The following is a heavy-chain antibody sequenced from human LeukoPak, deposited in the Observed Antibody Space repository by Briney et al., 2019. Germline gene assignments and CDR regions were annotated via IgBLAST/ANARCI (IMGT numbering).Heavy chain of an antibody. D-gene: IGHD4-17*01. V-gene: IGHV3-7*03. CDR3: AREGYGDYGLNY. CDR1: GFPFSSYS. Sequence: GGSLRLSCAASGFPFSSYSMTWVRQAPGKGLEWVANIKQDGSEKYYVDSVKGRFTISRDNAKNSLYLQMNSLRAEDTAVYYCAREGYGDYGLNYWGQGTLVTVSS. J-gene: IGHJ4*02. CDR2: IKQDGSEK.